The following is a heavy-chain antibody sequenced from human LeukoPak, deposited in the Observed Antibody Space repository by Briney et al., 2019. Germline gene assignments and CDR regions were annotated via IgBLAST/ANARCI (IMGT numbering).Heavy chain of an antibody. J-gene: IGHJ4*02. CDR1: GGTFSSYA. CDR2: IIPIFGTA. V-gene: IGHV1-69*05. D-gene: IGHD6-6*01. CDR3: ASFIAARL. Sequence: SVKVSCKASGGTFSSYAISWVRQARGQGLEWMGGIIPIFGTANYAQKFQGRVTITTDESTSTAYMELSSLRPGDTAVYYYASFIAARLWGQGTLVTVSS.